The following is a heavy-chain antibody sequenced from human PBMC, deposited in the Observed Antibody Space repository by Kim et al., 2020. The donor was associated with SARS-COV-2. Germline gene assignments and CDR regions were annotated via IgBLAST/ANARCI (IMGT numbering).Heavy chain of an antibody. Sequence: GGSLRLSCAASGFTFSSYWMHWVRQAPGKGLVWVSRINSDGSSTSYADSVKGRFTISRDNAKNTLYLQMNSLRAEDTAVYYCARGYYDSSLYYYYYGMYVWGPGTTVTVSS. D-gene: IGHD3-22*01. CDR2: INSDGSST. J-gene: IGHJ6*02. V-gene: IGHV3-74*01. CDR1: GFTFSSYW. CDR3: ARGYYDSSLYYYYYGMYV.